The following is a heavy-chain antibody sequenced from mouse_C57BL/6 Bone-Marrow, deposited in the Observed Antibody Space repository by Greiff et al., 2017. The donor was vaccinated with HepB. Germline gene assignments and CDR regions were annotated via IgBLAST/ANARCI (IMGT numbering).Heavy chain of an antibody. CDR3: TTYYSNYVGFAY. J-gene: IGHJ3*01. V-gene: IGHV6-3*01. CDR1: GFTFSNYW. D-gene: IGHD2-5*01. Sequence: EVKLEESGGGLVQPGGSMKLSCVASGFTFSNYWMNWVRQSPEKGLEWVAQIRLKSDNYATHYAESVKGRFTISRDDSKSSVYLQMNNLRAEDTGIYYCTTYYSNYVGFAYWGQGTLVTVSA. CDR2: IRLKSDNYAT.